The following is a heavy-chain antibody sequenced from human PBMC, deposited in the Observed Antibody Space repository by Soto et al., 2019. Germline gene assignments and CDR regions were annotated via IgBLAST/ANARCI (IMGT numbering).Heavy chain of an antibody. V-gene: IGHV2-5*02. CDR2: IYWDDDE. D-gene: IGHD1-26*01. Sequence: QINLKESGPTLVKPTQTLTLTCSFSGFSLTTAVVGVGWVRQSPGESLEWLALIYWDDDERYRPSLKTRLTITKDTSKNQVVLKMTNMAPVDTATYYCAHARNLITEDSQVGAFDSWGQGTLVTVSS. J-gene: IGHJ4*02. CDR3: AHARNLITEDSQVGAFDS. CDR1: GFSLTTAVVG.